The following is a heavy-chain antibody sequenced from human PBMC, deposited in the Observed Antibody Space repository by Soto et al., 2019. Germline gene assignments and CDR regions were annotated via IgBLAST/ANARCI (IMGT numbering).Heavy chain of an antibody. J-gene: IGHJ6*02. D-gene: IGHD2-2*01. CDR1: GYTFTSYD. CDR3: ARGHQLLWTYSYSGMDV. V-gene: IGHV1-8*01. Sequence: QVQLVQSGAEVKKPGASVKVSCKASGYTFTSYDINWVRQATGQGLEWMGWMNPNSGNTGYAQKFQGRVTMTRNTSIRTAYMELSSMRSEGTAVYYCARGHQLLWTYSYSGMDVWGQGPTVTVSS. CDR2: MNPNSGNT.